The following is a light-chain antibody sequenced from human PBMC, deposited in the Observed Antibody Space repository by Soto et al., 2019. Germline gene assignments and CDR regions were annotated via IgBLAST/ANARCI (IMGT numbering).Light chain of an antibody. CDR1: QSISSW. Sequence: DIQMTQSPSTLSASVGDRVTITCRASQSISSWLAWYQQKPGKAPKLLIYKASSLESGFPSRFSGSGSGTEFTRTISVLQPDDFATYYCQQHNNYPWTFGQGTKVEIK. CDR2: KAS. CDR3: QQHNNYPWT. V-gene: IGKV1-5*03. J-gene: IGKJ1*01.